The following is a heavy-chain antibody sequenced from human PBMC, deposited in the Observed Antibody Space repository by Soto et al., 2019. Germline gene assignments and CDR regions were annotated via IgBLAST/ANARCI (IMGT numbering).Heavy chain of an antibody. CDR2: IYPGDSDT. Sequence: ESLKISCKGSGYSFTSYWIGWVRQMPGKGLEWMGIIYPGDSDTRYSPSFQGQVTISADKSISTAYLQWSSLKASDTAMYYCARGYRSHYYYYGMDVWGQGTTVTVSS. D-gene: IGHD2-15*01. V-gene: IGHV5-51*01. CDR1: GYSFTSYW. J-gene: IGHJ6*02. CDR3: ARGYRSHYYYYGMDV.